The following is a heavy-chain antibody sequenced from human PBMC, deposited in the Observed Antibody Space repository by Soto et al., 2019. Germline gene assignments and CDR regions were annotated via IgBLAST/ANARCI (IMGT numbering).Heavy chain of an antibody. J-gene: IGHJ3*02. Sequence: SVKVSCKASGGTFSSYSISWVRQAPGQGLEWMGRIIPILGIANYAQKFQGRVTITADKSTSTAYMELSSLRSEDTAVYYCARAQPNGSTDGAFDIWGQGTMVTVSS. D-gene: IGHD7-27*01. CDR3: ARAQPNGSTDGAFDI. CDR2: IIPILGIA. CDR1: GGTFSSYS. V-gene: IGHV1-69*02.